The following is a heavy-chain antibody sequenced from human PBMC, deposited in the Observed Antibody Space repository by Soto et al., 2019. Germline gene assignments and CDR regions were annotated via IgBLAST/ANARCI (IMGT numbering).Heavy chain of an antibody. CDR2: IKPDGGDN. CDR3: AEALMEVTSQDAFDL. V-gene: IGHV3-7*01. Sequence: EGQLVASGGGLVQPGGSLRLSCAGSGFTFSTYWINWVRPAPGKGLAWGANIKPDGGDNTSAGTVKGRFTISRDNARNSRFWQMSSLSTEDTAGYYCAEALMEVTSQDAFDLWCQGTMVAVSS. J-gene: IGHJ3*01. CDR1: GFTFSTYW. D-gene: IGHD2-21*02.